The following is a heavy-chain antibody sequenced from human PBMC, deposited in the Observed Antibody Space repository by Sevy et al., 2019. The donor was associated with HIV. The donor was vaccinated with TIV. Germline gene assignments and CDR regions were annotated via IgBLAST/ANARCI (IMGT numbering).Heavy chain of an antibody. V-gene: IGHV3-49*04. CDR1: GFTSGDYI. CDR3: TRTSYYYDSGSYYGMDV. CDR2: IRSKTYGGTT. Sequence: QAGGSLRLSCTPSGFTSGDYILTWVRQTPGKGLEWVGFIRSKTYGGTTEYAASVKGRFTISRDDSKNVAYLRMNSLKTEDTAVYYCTRTSYYYDSGSYYGMDVWGQGTTVTVSS. D-gene: IGHD3-10*01. J-gene: IGHJ6*02.